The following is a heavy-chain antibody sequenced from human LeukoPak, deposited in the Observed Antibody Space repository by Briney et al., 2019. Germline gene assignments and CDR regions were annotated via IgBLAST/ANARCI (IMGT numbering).Heavy chain of an antibody. V-gene: IGHV1-2*04. D-gene: IGHD6-13*01. CDR3: ARGEAAAGPYDY. J-gene: IGHJ4*02. CDR2: INPNSGGT. Sequence: ASVKVSCKASGYTFTSYDVNWVRQAPGQGLEWMGWINPNSGGTNYAQKFQGWVTMTRDTSISTAYMELSRLRSDDTAVYYCARGEAAAGPYDYRGQGTLVTVSS. CDR1: GYTFTSYD.